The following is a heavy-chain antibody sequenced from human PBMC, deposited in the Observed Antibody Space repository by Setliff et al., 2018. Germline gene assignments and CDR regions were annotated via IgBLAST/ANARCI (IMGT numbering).Heavy chain of an antibody. V-gene: IGHV4-59*10. Sequence: SETLSLTCAVYGGSFSGYYWSWIRQPPGKGLEWIGRIYSRGSTNYNPSLKSRVTVSLDASKNQLSLKLSSVTAADTAVYYCARRYNFWSGYLDYWGQGTLVTVSS. J-gene: IGHJ4*02. D-gene: IGHD3-3*01. CDR2: IYSRGST. CDR1: GGSFSGYY. CDR3: ARRYNFWSGYLDY.